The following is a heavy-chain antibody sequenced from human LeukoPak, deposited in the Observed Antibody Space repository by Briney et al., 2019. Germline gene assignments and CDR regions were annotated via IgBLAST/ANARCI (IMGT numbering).Heavy chain of an antibody. J-gene: IGHJ4*02. V-gene: IGHV3-13*01. CDR3: VRQQTPHGNFDY. D-gene: IGHD1-26*01. CDR2: IGTAGDT. Sequence: PGGPLRLSCATSGFTFSNHAMHWVRQASGKGLEWVSAIGTAGDTFYPGSVKGRFTISRENAKNSLSLQMNSLRAEDTAVYYCVRQQTPHGNFDYWGQGTLVTASS. CDR1: GFTFSNHA.